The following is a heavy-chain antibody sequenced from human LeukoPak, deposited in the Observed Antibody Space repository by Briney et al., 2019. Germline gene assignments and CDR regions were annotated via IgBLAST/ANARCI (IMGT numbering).Heavy chain of an antibody. CDR3: ARGRQYYDSTGYYL. CDR1: GGSISSSSYY. V-gene: IGHV4-39*07. CDR2: IYYSGST. D-gene: IGHD3-22*01. J-gene: IGHJ4*02. Sequence: SETLSLTCTVSGGSISSSSYYWGWIRQPPGKGLEWIGSIYYSGSTYYNPSLKSRVTISVDTSKNQFSLKLSSVTAADTAVFYCARGRQYYDSTGYYLWGQGALVTVPS.